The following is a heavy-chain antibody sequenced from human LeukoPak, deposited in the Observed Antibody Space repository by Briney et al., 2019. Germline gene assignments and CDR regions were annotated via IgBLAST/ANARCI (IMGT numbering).Heavy chain of an antibody. D-gene: IGHD3-22*01. V-gene: IGHV7-4-1*02. CDR1: GYTFTSYA. CDR3: ARDDSSGYYDS. CDR2: INPNTGNP. Sequence: ASVKASCKASGYTFTSYAMNWVRQAPGQGLEWMGWINPNTGNPTYAQGFTGRFVFSLDTSVSTAYLQISSLKAEDTAVYYCARDDSSGYYDSWGQGTLVTVSS. J-gene: IGHJ4*02.